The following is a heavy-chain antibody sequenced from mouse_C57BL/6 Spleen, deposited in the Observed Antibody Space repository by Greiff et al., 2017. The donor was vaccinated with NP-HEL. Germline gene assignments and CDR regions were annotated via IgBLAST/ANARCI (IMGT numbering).Heavy chain of an antibody. CDR1: GYTFTSYW. D-gene: IGHD1-1*01. CDR3: ARWAYGTGYYFDY. J-gene: IGHJ2*01. Sequence: QVQLQQSGAELAKPGASVKLSCKASGYTFTSYWMHWVKQRPGQGLEWIGYINPSSGYTKYNQKFKDKATLTADKSSSTAYMQLSSLTYEDSAVYYCARWAYGTGYYFDYWGQGTTLTVSS. CDR2: INPSSGYT. V-gene: IGHV1-7*01.